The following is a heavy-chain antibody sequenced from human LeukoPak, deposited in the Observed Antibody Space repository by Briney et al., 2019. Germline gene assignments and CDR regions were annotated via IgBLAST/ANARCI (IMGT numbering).Heavy chain of an antibody. D-gene: IGHD3-3*01. Sequence: SQTLSLTCTVSGGSISSGSYYWSRIRQPAGRGLEWIGRIYTSGSTNYNPSLKSRVTISVDTSKNQFSLKLSSVTAADTAVYYCARDPRAIFGVNDAFDIWGQGTMVTVSS. V-gene: IGHV4-61*02. CDR1: GGSISSGSYY. J-gene: IGHJ3*02. CDR2: IYTSGST. CDR3: ARDPRAIFGVNDAFDI.